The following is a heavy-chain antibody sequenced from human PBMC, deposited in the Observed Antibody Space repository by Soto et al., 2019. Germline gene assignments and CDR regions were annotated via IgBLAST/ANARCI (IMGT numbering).Heavy chain of an antibody. CDR1: GGSVSRYY. V-gene: IGHV4-59*04. CDR2: VYSSGIP. D-gene: IGHD4-17*01. Sequence: SETLSLTCTVSGGSVSRYYWSWIRQSPGKGLEWVGTVYSSGIPYYNPSLKGRVTISVDTSKNQFSLKLTSVTAADTAVYYCAKTHTLYGRLTYWGQGTLVTVSS. CDR3: AKTHTLYGRLTY. J-gene: IGHJ4*02.